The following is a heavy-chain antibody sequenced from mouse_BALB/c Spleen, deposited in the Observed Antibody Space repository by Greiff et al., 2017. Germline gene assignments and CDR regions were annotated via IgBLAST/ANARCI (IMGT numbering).Heavy chain of an antibody. Sequence: EVHLVESGGGLVQPGGSRKLSCAASGFTFSSFGMHWVRQAPEKGLEWVAYISSGSSTIYYADTVKGRFTISRDNPKNTLFLQMTSLRSEDTAMYYCARSGLRRYYAMDYWGQGTSVTVSS. CDR1: GFTFSSFG. V-gene: IGHV5-17*02. D-gene: IGHD2-4*01. CDR3: ARSGLRRYYAMDY. CDR2: ISSGSSTI. J-gene: IGHJ4*01.